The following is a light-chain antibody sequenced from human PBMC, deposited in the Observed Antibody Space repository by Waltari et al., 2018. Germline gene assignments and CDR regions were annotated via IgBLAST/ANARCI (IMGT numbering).Light chain of an antibody. CDR2: KDS. V-gene: IGLV3-25*03. CDR1: ALPKQY. J-gene: IGLJ3*02. CDR3: QSADSSGTMGV. Sequence: SYELTQPPSVSVSPGQTARITCSGDALPKQYAYWYQQKPGQAPVLWIYKDSERPSGIPERFSGSSSGTTVTLTISGVQAEDEADYYCQSADSSGTMGVFGGGTKLTVL.